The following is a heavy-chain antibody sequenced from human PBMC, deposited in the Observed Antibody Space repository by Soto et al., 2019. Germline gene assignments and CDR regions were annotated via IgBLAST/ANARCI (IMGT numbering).Heavy chain of an antibody. CDR3: AREKAVAGISFDF. CDR1: GFTVSSNY. V-gene: IGHV3-66*01. CDR2: IYSGGST. D-gene: IGHD6-19*01. Sequence: GGSLRLSCAASGFTVSSNYMSWVRQAPGKGLEWVSVIYSGGSTYYADSVKGRFTISRDNAKNTLYLQMNSLRADDTAMYYCAREKAVAGISFDFWGQGTPVTVSS. J-gene: IGHJ4*02.